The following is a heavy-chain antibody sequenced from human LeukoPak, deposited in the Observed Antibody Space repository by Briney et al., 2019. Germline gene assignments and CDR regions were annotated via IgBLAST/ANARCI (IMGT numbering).Heavy chain of an antibody. CDR1: GFTFSSYS. D-gene: IGHD2-15*01. Sequence: GGSLRLSCAASGFTFSSYSMNWVRQAPGKGLEWVSSISSSGSYIYYLDSVRGRFTISRDNAKNSLCLQMNSLRAEDTAVYYCARVVNWFDPWGQGTLVTVSS. J-gene: IGHJ5*02. CDR2: ISSSGSYI. CDR3: ARVVNWFDP. V-gene: IGHV3-21*01.